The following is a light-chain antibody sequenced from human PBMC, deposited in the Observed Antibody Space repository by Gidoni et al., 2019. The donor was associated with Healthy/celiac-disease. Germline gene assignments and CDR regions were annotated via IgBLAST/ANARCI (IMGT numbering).Light chain of an antibody. CDR3: QQSSNWPPA. CDR1: QSVSSY. CDR2: DAS. J-gene: IGKJ2*01. V-gene: IGKV3-11*01. Sequence: IVLTQSPATLSLSPGERATLSCRASQSVSSYLAWYQQKPGQAPRLLIYDASNRATGIPARLSGSGSGTDFTLTISSLEPEDFAVYYCQQSSNWPPAFGQGTKLEIK.